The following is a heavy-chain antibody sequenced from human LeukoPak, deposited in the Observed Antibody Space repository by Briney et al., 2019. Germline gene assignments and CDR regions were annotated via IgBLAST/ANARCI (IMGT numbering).Heavy chain of an antibody. CDR1: GFTFSSYS. D-gene: IGHD6-13*01. CDR2: ISSSSSTI. V-gene: IGHV3-48*01. CDR3: AREGSGAAAGTVH. J-gene: IGHJ4*02. Sequence: GGSLRLSCAASGFTFSSYSMNWVRQAPGKGLEWVSYISSSSSTIYYADSVKGRFTISRDNAKNSLYLQMNSLRAEDTAVYYCAREGSGAAAGTVHWGQGTLVTVSS.